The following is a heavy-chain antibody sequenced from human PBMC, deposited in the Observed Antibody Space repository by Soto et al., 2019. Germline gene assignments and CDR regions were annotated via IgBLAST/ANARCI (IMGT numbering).Heavy chain of an antibody. CDR1: GGSIRDYF. J-gene: IGHJ4*02. V-gene: IGHV4-59*01. Sequence: QVQLPESGPGLVKPSETLSLTCTVSGGSIRDYFWTWIRQPPGKGLEWIGYIYYSGRTNYNPSLKSRVSISVDTSKNHFSLQLRSVTAADTAVYYCARVGGDDFGDSGGFDYWGQGTLVTVSS. CDR2: IYYSGRT. CDR3: ARVGGDDFGDSGGFDY. D-gene: IGHD4-17*01.